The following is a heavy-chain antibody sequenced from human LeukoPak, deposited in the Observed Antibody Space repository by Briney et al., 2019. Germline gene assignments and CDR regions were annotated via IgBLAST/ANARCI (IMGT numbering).Heavy chain of an antibody. CDR3: VPEGFDI. J-gene: IGHJ3*02. Sequence: GGSLRLSCAASGFTFSDYYMSWIRQAPGQGLEWISIISGSGSSAYYADSVKGRFIVSRDNFKNTVNLEMSSLRVEDTAVYYCVPEGFDIWGQGKMVTVSS. V-gene: IGHV3-23*01. CDR1: GFTFSDYY. CDR2: ISGSGSSA.